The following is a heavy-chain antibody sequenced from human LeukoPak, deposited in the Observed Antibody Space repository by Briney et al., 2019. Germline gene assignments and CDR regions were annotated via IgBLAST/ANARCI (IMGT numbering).Heavy chain of an antibody. J-gene: IGHJ4*02. CDR3: ARQTGEGIADY. V-gene: IGHV5-51*01. CDR2: LYPDDSTT. D-gene: IGHD6-13*01. Sequence: GESLKISCQGSGFIFTTYLIAWVRQMPGKGLEWMGILYPDDSTTTYSPSFQGQVTISADKSISTAYLQWSSLKASDTAMYYCARQTGEGIADYWGQGTLVTVSS. CDR1: GFIFTTYL.